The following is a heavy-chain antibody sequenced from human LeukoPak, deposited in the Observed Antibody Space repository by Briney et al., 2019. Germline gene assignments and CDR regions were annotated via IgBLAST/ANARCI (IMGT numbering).Heavy chain of an antibody. CDR2: ISSSGSTM. CDR3: ARDPGSGYEEHFDY. J-gene: IGHJ4*02. Sequence: PGGSLRLSCVASGITFSKSWMGWVRQAPGKGLEWVSYISSSGSTMYYTDSVKGRFTISRDNAKDSLYLQMNSLRAEDTAVYYCARDPGSGYEEHFDYWGQGTLVTVSS. D-gene: IGHD5-12*01. CDR1: GITFSKSW. V-gene: IGHV3-11*01.